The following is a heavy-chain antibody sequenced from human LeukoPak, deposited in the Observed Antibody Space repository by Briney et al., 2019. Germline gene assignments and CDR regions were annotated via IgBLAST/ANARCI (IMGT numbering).Heavy chain of an antibody. CDR2: INPNSGGT. Sequence: ASVKVSCKASGYTFTGYYMHWVRQAPGQGLEWMGWINPNSGGTNYAQKFQGRVTMTRDTSISTAYMELSRLRSDDTAVYYCAISTGHAALLMYSSSAGAFDYWGQGTLVTVSS. V-gene: IGHV1-2*02. D-gene: IGHD6-6*01. J-gene: IGHJ4*02. CDR1: GYTFTGYY. CDR3: AISTGHAALLMYSSSAGAFDY.